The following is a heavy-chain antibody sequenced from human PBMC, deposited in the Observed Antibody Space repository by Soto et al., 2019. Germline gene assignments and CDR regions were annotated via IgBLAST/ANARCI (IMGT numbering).Heavy chain of an antibody. CDR3: ARDGTLYDSSAYFYLY. CDR1: GGTFSNYG. V-gene: IGHV1-69*13. J-gene: IGHJ4*02. CDR2: IIPIFGTA. Sequence: GASVEVSCKTSGGTFSNYGVNWVRQAPGQGLGWVGGIIPIFGTAKYAQKFQGRVTITADDSTRTAYMELSSLRSEDTAVHYCARDGTLYDSSAYFYLYWGQGTLVTVSS. D-gene: IGHD3-22*01.